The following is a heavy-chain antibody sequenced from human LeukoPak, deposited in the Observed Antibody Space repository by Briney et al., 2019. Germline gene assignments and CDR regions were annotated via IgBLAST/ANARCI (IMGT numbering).Heavy chain of an antibody. J-gene: IGHJ4*02. D-gene: IGHD3-10*01. CDR3: ARDRGSRAGSDY. V-gene: IGHV3-7*01. CDR1: GFTFSSYS. Sequence: GGSLRLSCAASGFTFSSYSMNWVRQAPGKGLEWVAFINEDGSSRYYVDSVKGRFTVSRDNAQNSLYLQMNNLRVDDTAVYYCARDRGSRAGSDYWGQGTRVTVSS. CDR2: INEDGSSR.